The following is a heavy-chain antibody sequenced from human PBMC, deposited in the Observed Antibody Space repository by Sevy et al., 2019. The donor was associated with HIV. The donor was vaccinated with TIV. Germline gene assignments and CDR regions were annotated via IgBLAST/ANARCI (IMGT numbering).Heavy chain of an antibody. CDR1: EFTFSSYG. J-gene: IGHJ6*02. V-gene: IGHV3-30*18. D-gene: IGHD6-19*01. Sequence: GGSLRLSCAASEFTFSSYGMHWVRQAPGKGLEWVAVISYDGSNKYYADSVKGRFTISRDDSKNTLFLQMNGLRAEDTAVYYCSKDRGYSSVGVSRGMDVWGQGTTVTVSS. CDR3: SKDRGYSSVGVSRGMDV. CDR2: ISYDGSNK.